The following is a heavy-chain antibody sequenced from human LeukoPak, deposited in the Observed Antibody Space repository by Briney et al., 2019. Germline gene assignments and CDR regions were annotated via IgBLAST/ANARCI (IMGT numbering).Heavy chain of an antibody. D-gene: IGHD5-12*01. V-gene: IGHV1-18*01. CDR2: ISEYDGNT. CDR3: ARAGRGYRGYERSDP. J-gene: IGHJ5*02. Sequence: SVKVSCQASGYTFTSYVISWVGPAAGQGLEWMGWISEYDGNTNYAQKLQGRVTKTTDTSTSTAYMELRSLRSDDTAVYYCARAGRGYRGYERSDPWGEGTLVTVSS. CDR1: GYTFTSYV.